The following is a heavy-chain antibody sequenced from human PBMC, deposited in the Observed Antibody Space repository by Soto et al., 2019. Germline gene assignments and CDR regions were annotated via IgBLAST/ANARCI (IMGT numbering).Heavy chain of an antibody. CDR1: GGSISSSSYY. D-gene: IGHD5-18*01. J-gene: IGHJ4*02. CDR2: IYYSGST. V-gene: IGHV4-39*01. CDR3: ARRSAMVYFDY. Sequence: SETLSLTCTVSGGSISSSSYYWGWIRQPPGKGLEWIGSIYYSGSTYYNPSLKSRVTISVDTSKNQFSLKLSSVTAADTAVYYCARRSAMVYFDYWGQGTLVTVSS.